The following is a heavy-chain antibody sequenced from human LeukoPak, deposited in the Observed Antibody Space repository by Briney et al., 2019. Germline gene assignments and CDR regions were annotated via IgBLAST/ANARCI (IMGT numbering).Heavy chain of an antibody. D-gene: IGHD6-19*01. Sequence: KXSXKAXGXTFTGXYMHWVRQAPGQGLEWMGWINPNSGGTNYAQKFQGRVTMTRDTSISTAYMELSRLRSDDTAVYYCARERTSSGSQNWFDPWGQGTLVTVSS. V-gene: IGHV1-2*02. CDR1: GXTFTGXY. CDR3: ARERTSSGSQNWFDP. J-gene: IGHJ5*02. CDR2: INPNSGGT.